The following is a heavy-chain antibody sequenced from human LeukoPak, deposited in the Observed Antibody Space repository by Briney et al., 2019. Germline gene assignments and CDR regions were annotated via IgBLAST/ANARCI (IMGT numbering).Heavy chain of an antibody. J-gene: IGHJ1*01. V-gene: IGHV7-4-1*02. CDR1: GYIFSIYA. Sequence: ASVKVSCKASGYIFSIYAMIWVRQAPGQGLELMGWINTNTGNPTYAQGFTGRFVFSLDTSVSTAYLQISRLKAEDTAVYYCARDYAVALGTTTYFQHWGQGTLVTVSS. CDR2: INTNTGNP. CDR3: ARDYAVALGTTTYFQH. D-gene: IGHD1-7*01.